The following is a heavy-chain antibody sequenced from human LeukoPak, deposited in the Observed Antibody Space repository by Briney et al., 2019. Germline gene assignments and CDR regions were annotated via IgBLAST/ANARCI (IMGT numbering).Heavy chain of an antibody. V-gene: IGHV3-53*01. CDR3: ARDLRAKDDY. CDR2: IYSGGST. CDR1: GFTVSSNY. J-gene: IGHJ4*02. Sequence: GGSLRLSCAASGFTVSSNYMSWVRQAPGKGLEWVSVIYSGGSTYYADSVEGRFTISRDNSKNTLYLQMNSLRAEDTAVYYCARDLRAKDDYWGQGTLVTVSS.